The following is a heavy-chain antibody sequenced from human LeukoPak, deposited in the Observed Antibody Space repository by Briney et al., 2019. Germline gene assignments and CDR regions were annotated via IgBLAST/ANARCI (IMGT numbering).Heavy chain of an antibody. CDR1: GFTLSSYA. CDR3: AKYSSSWYSMRYYYYYMDV. Sequence: GGSLRLSCAASGFTLSSYAMSWVRQAPGKGLEWVSIISGSSGSTYYADSVKGRFTISRDNAKNSLYLQMNSLRAEDTAVYYCAKYSSSWYSMRYYYYYMDVWGKGTTVTISS. J-gene: IGHJ6*03. CDR2: ISGSSGST. D-gene: IGHD6-13*01. V-gene: IGHV3-23*01.